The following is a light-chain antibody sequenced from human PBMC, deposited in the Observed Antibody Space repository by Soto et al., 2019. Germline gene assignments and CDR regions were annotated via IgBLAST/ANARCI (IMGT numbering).Light chain of an antibody. Sequence: DIVMTQSPAMLSVSPGERATLSCRASQNVNNRLAWYQQKAGQPPRLLIYGASTRDTGIPARFSGSGSGTEFTLTISSLQSEDFAVYYCQHFNSWPLLFGQGTKVEIK. J-gene: IGKJ1*01. CDR1: QNVNNR. CDR3: QHFNSWPLL. V-gene: IGKV3-15*01. CDR2: GAS.